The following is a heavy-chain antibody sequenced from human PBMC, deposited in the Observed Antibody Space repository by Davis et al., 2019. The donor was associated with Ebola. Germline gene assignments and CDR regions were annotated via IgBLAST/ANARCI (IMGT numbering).Heavy chain of an antibody. Sequence: GESLKISCAASGFTFSSYAMSWVRQAPGKGLEWVSGISWNGGTTGYADSVKGRFTISRDNTNNSLYLQMNSLRAEDTALYHSAANYFDSSGYYFWLDSWGQGTLVTVSS. CDR1: GFTFSSYA. V-gene: IGHV3-20*01. CDR3: AANYFDSSGYYFWLDS. J-gene: IGHJ5*01. D-gene: IGHD3-22*01. CDR2: ISWNGGTT.